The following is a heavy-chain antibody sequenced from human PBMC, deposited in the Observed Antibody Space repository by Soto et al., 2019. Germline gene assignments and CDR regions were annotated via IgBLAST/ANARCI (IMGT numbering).Heavy chain of an antibody. D-gene: IGHD6-13*01. J-gene: IGHJ4*02. Sequence: QVQLQESGPGLVKPSQTLSLTCTVSGGSISSGGYFWSWVRQHPGKGLEWIGNIYYSGRTYYNPSLKSRVTISVDTSKNQFSLKLSSVTAADTAVYYCARFAREENPKVGSWYYFDYWGQVTRVTVSS. V-gene: IGHV4-31*03. CDR3: ARFAREENPKVGSWYYFDY. CDR1: GGSISSGGYF. CDR2: IYYSGRT.